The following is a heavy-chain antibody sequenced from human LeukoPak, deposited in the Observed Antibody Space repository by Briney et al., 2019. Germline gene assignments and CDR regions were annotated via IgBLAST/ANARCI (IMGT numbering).Heavy chain of an antibody. CDR3: AKGPSYDFWSGLNFDY. CDR1: GGSISSYY. D-gene: IGHD3-3*01. CDR2: ISGSGGST. J-gene: IGHJ4*02. V-gene: IGHV3-23*01. Sequence: PSETLSLTCTVSGGSISSYYWSWIRQPPGKGLEWVSAISGSGGSTYYADSVKGRFTISRDNSKNTLYLQMNSLRAEDTAVYYCAKGPSYDFWSGLNFDYWGQGTLVTVSS.